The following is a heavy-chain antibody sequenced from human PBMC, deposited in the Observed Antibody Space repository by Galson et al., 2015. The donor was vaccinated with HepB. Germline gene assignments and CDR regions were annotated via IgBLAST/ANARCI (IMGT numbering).Heavy chain of an antibody. CDR3: ASGPIVGAPPPGY. CDR2: IIPILGIA. V-gene: IGHV1-69*02. CDR1: GGTFSSYT. Sequence: SVKVSCKASGGTFSSYTISWVRQAPGQGLEWMGRIIPILGIANYAQKFQGRVTITADESTSTAYMELSSLKSEDTAVYHCASGPIVGAPPPGYWGQGTLVTVS. J-gene: IGHJ4*02. D-gene: IGHD1-26*01.